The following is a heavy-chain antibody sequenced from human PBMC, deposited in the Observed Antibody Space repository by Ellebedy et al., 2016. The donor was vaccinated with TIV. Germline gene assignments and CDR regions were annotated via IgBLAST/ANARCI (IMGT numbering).Heavy chain of an antibody. V-gene: IGHV3-33*06. Sequence: PGGSLRLSCAASGLTFSRYGMHWIRQAPDKGLEWVAVIWYDGSIKYLADSVKGRFTISRDNSKNTLYLQMNSLRAEDTAVYYCAKFLGFCSGATCVIDHWGQGTLVTVSS. J-gene: IGHJ4*02. CDR1: GLTFSRYG. D-gene: IGHD2-15*01. CDR3: AKFLGFCSGATCVIDH. CDR2: IWYDGSIK.